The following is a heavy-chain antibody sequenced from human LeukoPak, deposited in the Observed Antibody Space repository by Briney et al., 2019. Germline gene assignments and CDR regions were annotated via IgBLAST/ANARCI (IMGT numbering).Heavy chain of an antibody. D-gene: IGHD2-15*01. J-gene: IGHJ4*02. CDR3: ARLVVVAATRSLYFDY. V-gene: IGHV4-59*08. CDR1: GGSISSYY. Sequence: PSETLSLTCAVSGGSISSYYWSWIRQPPGKGLEWIGYIYYSGSTNYNPSLKGRVTISVDTTKNQFSLKLSSVTAADTAVYYCARLVVVAATRSLYFDYWGQGTLVTVSS. CDR2: IYYSGST.